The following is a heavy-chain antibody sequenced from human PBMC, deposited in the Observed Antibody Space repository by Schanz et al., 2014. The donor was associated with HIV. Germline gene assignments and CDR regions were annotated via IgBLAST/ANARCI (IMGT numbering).Heavy chain of an antibody. Sequence: EVQLVESGGGLVQPGRSLRLFCAASGFTFDDYDMHWVRQVPGKGLEWVSSISWNSGSRGYADSVKGRFTISRDNDNDSLYLQMNSLRAEDTAVYYCALSRPSGYGGSWYFDLWGRGTLVAVSS. CDR3: ALSRPSGYGGSWYFDL. CDR1: GFTFDDYD. J-gene: IGHJ2*01. D-gene: IGHD2-15*01. CDR2: ISWNSGSR. V-gene: IGHV3-9*01.